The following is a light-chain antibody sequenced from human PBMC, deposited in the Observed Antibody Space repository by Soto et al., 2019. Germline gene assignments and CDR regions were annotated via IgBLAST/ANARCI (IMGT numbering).Light chain of an antibody. V-gene: IGLV2-14*03. J-gene: IGLJ1*01. CDR2: DVS. CDR3: SSYTSSSTPLYV. Sequence: QSVLTQPASVSGSPGQSITISCTGTSSDVSGYNYVSWYQQHPGRAPKLLIYDVSTRPTGVSNRFSGSKSGNTASLTISGLQAEDEADYYCSSYTSSSTPLYVFGTGTKVTVL. CDR1: SSDVSGYNY.